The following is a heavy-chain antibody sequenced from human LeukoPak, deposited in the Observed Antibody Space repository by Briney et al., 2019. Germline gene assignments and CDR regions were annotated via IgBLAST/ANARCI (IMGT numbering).Heavy chain of an antibody. D-gene: IGHD5-18*01. CDR2: IYYSGST. V-gene: IGHV4-39*01. J-gene: IGHJ4*02. CDR1: GGSISGSSYY. Sequence: SETLSLTCTVSGGSISGSSYYWGWIRQPPGKGLEWIGSIYYSGSTYYNPSLKSRVTISVDTSKNQFSLKLSSVTAADTAVYYCARHIEEDTDRAIDYWGQGTLVTVSS. CDR3: ARHIEEDTDRAIDY.